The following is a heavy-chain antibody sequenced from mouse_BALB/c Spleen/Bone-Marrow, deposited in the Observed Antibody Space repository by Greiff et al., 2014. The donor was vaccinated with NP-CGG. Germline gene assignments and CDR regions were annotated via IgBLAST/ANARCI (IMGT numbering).Heavy chain of an antibody. Sequence: EVQLVESXGGLVQPGGSRKLSCAASGFTFSSFGMHWVRQTPEKGLEWVAYISSGSSTIYYADTVKGRFTISRDNPKNTLFLQVTSLRSEDTAMYYCTRGGNWDDFDYWGQGTTLTVSS. V-gene: IGHV5-17*02. D-gene: IGHD4-1*01. CDR3: TRGGNWDDFDY. CDR2: ISSGSSTI. J-gene: IGHJ2*01. CDR1: GFTFSSFG.